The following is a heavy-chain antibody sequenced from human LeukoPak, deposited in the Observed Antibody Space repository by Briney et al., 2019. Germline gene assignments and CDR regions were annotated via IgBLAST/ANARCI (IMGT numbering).Heavy chain of an antibody. CDR1: GGSISSGGYS. D-gene: IGHD5-18*01. CDR3: ARALQLDAFDI. J-gene: IGHJ3*02. V-gene: IGHV4-30-2*05. Sequence: SQTLSLTCAVSGGSISSGGYSWSWIRQPPGKGLEWIGYIYHSGTTYYNPSLKSRVTISVDTSKNQFSLKLSSVTAADTAVYYCARALQLDAFDIWGQGTMVTVSS. CDR2: IYHSGTT.